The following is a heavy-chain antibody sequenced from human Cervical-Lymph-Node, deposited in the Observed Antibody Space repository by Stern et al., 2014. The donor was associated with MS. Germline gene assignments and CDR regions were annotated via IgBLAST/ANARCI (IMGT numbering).Heavy chain of an antibody. CDR2: INPNGSVT. CDR3: TRAVGGVGRE. D-gene: IGHD3-16*01. Sequence: VQLVQSGPEVQQPGASVMVSCKPSGYTFTNYYIHWVRQAPGQGLLWMGIINPNGSVTASAQKFQGRLTMTRDTSTTTVYMRLITLTSEDTAMYYCTRAVGGVGREWGQGTLVFVSS. V-gene: IGHV1-46*01. J-gene: IGHJ4*02. CDR1: GYTFTNYY.